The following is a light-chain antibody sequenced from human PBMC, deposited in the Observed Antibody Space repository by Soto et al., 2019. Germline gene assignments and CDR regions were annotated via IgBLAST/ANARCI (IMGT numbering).Light chain of an antibody. J-gene: IGKJ5*01. V-gene: IGKV3-15*01. Sequence: EIVMTQSPATLSVSPGERATLSCRASQSVSSNLAWYQQKPGQAPRLLIYGASTRATGIPARFSGSGSGTEFTLTISSLQPEDFAVYFCRQYNNWPITFGQGTRLEI. CDR1: QSVSSN. CDR2: GAS. CDR3: RQYNNWPIT.